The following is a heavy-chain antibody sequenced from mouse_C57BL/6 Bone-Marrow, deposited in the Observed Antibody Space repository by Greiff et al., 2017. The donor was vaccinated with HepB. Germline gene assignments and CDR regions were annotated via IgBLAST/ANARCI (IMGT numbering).Heavy chain of an antibody. CDR1: GFNIKDDY. J-gene: IGHJ1*03. Sequence: VQLQQSGAELVRPGASVKLSCTASGFNIKDDYMHWVKQRPEQGLEWIGWIDPENGDTEYASKFQGKATITADTSSNTAYLQLSSLTSEDTAVYYCTSYYYGSSFYWYFDVWGTGTTVTVSS. D-gene: IGHD1-1*01. V-gene: IGHV14-4*01. CDR3: TSYYYGSSFYWYFDV. CDR2: IDPENGDT.